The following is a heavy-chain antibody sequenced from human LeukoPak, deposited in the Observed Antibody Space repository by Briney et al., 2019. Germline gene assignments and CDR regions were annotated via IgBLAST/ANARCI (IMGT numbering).Heavy chain of an antibody. Sequence: SETLSLTCTVSGGSISSYYWSWIRQPPGKGLEWIGYIYYSGSTNYNPSLKSRVTISVDTSKNQFSLKLSSVTAADTAVYYCARSEGTVTTHWGQGTLVTVFS. J-gene: IGHJ4*02. CDR1: GGSISSYY. CDR2: IYYSGST. D-gene: IGHD4-17*01. CDR3: ARSEGTVTTH. V-gene: IGHV4-59*01.